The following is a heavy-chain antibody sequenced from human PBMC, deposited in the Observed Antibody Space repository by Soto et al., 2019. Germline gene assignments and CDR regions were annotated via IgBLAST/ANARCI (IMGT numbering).Heavy chain of an antibody. D-gene: IGHD3-22*01. CDR1: GFTFSSYS. V-gene: IGHV3-48*02. J-gene: IGHJ4*02. Sequence: EVPLVESGGGLVQPGGSLRLSFAASGFTFSSYSMNWVAQAPGKGLEWVSYISSSSSTIYYVDSVKGRFTISRDNAKNSLYLQMNSLRDEDTAVYYCARDSPSGYGVDYWGQGTLVTVSS. CDR2: ISSSSSTI. CDR3: ARDSPSGYGVDY.